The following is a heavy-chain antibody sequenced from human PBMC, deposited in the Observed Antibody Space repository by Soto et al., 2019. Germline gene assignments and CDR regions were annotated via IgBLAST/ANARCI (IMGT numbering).Heavy chain of an antibody. CDR2: IRSKAYGGTT. J-gene: IGHJ6*03. V-gene: IGHV3-49*03. CDR1: GFTFGDYA. D-gene: IGHD3-3*01. CDR3: TRNVYYDFWSGYYPWYYYYYMDV. Sequence: SLRLSCTASGFTFGDYAMSWFRQAPGKGLEWVGFIRSKAYGGTTEYAASVKGRFTISRDDSKSIAYLQMNSLKTEDTAVYYCTRNVYYDFWSGYYPWYYYYYMDVWGKGTTVAVSS.